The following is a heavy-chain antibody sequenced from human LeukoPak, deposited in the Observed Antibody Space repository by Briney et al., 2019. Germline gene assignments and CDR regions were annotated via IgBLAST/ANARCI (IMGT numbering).Heavy chain of an antibody. V-gene: IGHV1-69*05. Sequence: GASVKVSFTASGGTFSSYAISWVRQAPGQGLEWMGGIIPIFGTANYAQKFQGRVTMTRDTSTNTVYMELSSLRSEDTAVYFCARDGRHDSSGYAYWYFDLWGRGTLVTVSS. CDR2: IIPIFGTA. CDR3: ARDGRHDSSGYAYWYFDL. J-gene: IGHJ2*01. CDR1: GGTFSSYA. D-gene: IGHD3-22*01.